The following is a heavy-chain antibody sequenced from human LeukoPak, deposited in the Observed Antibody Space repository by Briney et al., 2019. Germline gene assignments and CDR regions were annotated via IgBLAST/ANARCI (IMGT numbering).Heavy chain of an antibody. Sequence: GGSLRLSCAASGFTFSSYRMNWVRQAPGKGLEWVSSISSNSSYIYYADSVKGRFTTSRDNAKNSLYLQMNSLRAEDTAVYYCARDNCSSTSCSFDYWGQGTLVTVSS. D-gene: IGHD2-2*01. CDR2: ISSNSSYI. J-gene: IGHJ4*02. V-gene: IGHV3-21*01. CDR3: ARDNCSSTSCSFDY. CDR1: GFTFSSYR.